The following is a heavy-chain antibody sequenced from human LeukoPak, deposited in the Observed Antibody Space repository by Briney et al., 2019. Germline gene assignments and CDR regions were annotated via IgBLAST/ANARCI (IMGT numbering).Heavy chain of an antibody. J-gene: IGHJ4*02. CDR2: IYHRGST. CDR1: GGSINSTNW. V-gene: IGHV4-4*02. Sequence: SETLSLTCAVSGGSINSTNWWSWVRQPPGKGLEWIGEIYHRGSTNYNPSLKSRVVISLDKSKNQFSLKLNSVTAADTAVYYCASKKWELLAFDYWGQGTLVTVSS. CDR3: ASKKWELLAFDY. D-gene: IGHD1-26*01.